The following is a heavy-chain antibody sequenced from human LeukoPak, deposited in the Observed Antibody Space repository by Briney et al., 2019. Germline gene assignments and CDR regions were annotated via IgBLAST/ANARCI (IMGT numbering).Heavy chain of an antibody. CDR3: ARVGTAVAGQEVDY. CDR2: IIPIFGTA. D-gene: IGHD6-19*01. CDR1: GGTFSFYS. J-gene: IGHJ4*02. V-gene: IGHV1-69*13. Sequence: SVKVSCKASGGTFSFYSITWVRQAPGQGLEWMGGIIPIFGTANYAQKFQGRVTITADESTSTAYMELSSLRSEDTAVYYCARVGTAVAGQEVDYWGQGTLVTVSS.